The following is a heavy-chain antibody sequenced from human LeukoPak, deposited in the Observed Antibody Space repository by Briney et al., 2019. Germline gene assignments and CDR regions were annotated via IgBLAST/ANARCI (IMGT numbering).Heavy chain of an antibody. CDR1: GYTLTELS. V-gene: IGHV1-24*01. Sequence: ASVKVSCKVSGYTLTELSMHWVRQAPGKGLEWMGRVDPEDGETIYAEKFQGRVTITADTSTDTAYMELSSLRSEDTAVYYCATGSQWARGYWGQGTLVTVSS. CDR3: ATGSQWARGY. CDR2: VDPEDGET. J-gene: IGHJ4*02. D-gene: IGHD1-26*01.